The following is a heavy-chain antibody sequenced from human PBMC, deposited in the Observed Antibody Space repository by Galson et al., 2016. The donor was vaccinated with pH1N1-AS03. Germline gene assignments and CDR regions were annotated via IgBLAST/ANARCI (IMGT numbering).Heavy chain of an antibody. Sequence: TLSLTCAVSGGSISSSGVYSWSWIRQPPGKGLEWIGTIYYSGSTYYNPSLKSRVSISVDTSKNQFSLKLSSVTAADTAVYYCASRRNALHTLTYYYSGMDVWGQGTTVTVSS. CDR2: IYYSGST. D-gene: IGHD1-14*01. V-gene: IGHV4-30-2*03. J-gene: IGHJ6*02. CDR3: ASRRNALHTLTYYYSGMDV. CDR1: GGSISSSGVYS.